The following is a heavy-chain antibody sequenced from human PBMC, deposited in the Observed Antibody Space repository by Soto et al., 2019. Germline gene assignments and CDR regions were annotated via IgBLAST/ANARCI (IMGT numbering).Heavy chain of an antibody. J-gene: IGHJ6*02. CDR2: ISWNSGSI. V-gene: IGHV3-9*01. CDR1: GFTFDDYA. Sequence: EVQLVESGGGLVQPGRSLRLSCAASGFTFDDYAMHWVRQAPGKGLEWVSGISWNSGSIGYADSVKGRFTISRDNAKNSRYLQMNSLRAEDTALYYCAKDMQLERGQYYYYYGMDVWGQGTTVTVSS. D-gene: IGHD6-13*01. CDR3: AKDMQLERGQYYYYYGMDV.